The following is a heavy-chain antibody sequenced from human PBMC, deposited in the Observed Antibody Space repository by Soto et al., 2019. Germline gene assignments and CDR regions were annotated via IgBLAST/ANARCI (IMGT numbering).Heavy chain of an antibody. D-gene: IGHD6-13*01. CDR3: ARLFRGYRGWFDP. CDR2: INHSGST. V-gene: IGHV4-34*01. CDR1: GGSFSGYY. J-gene: IGHJ5*02. Sequence: PSETLSLTCAAYGGSFSGYYWSWIRQPPGKGLEWIGEINHSGSTNYNPSLKSRVTISVDTSKNQFSLKLSSVTAADTAVYYCARLFRGYRGWFDPWGQGTLVTVSS.